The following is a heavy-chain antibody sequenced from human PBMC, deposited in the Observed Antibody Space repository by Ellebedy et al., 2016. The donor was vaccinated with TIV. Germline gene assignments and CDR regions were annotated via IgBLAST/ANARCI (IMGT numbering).Heavy chain of an antibody. Sequence: ASVKVSCXASGYTFTSYYLHWVRQAPGQRLEWMGIINPSDVDTRYAQKFQGRVTMTRDTSTSRVYMELSSLRSDDAAVYYCARTPRIAARYPYEYWGQGTLVTVSS. CDR2: INPSDVDT. J-gene: IGHJ4*02. D-gene: IGHD6-6*01. V-gene: IGHV1-46*01. CDR3: ARTPRIAARYPYEY. CDR1: GYTFTSYY.